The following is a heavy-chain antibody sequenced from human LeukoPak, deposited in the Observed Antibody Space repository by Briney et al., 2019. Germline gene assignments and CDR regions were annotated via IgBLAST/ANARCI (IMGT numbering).Heavy chain of an antibody. CDR2: INHSGST. CDR3: ARIIALSGSSA. J-gene: IGHJ5*02. CDR1: GGSFSGYY. Sequence: PSETLSLTCAVYGGSFSGYYWSWIRQPPGKGLEWIGEINHSGSTNYNPSLKSRVTISVDTSKNQFSLKLSSVTAADTAVYYCARIIALSGSSAWGQGTLVTVSA. V-gene: IGHV4-34*01. D-gene: IGHD3-10*01.